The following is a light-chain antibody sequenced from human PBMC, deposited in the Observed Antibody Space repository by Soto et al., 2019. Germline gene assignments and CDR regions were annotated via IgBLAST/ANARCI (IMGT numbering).Light chain of an antibody. Sequence: QSALTQPPSVSGSPGQSVTISCTGTSSDVGSYNRVSSYQQPPGTAPKLMIYEVNNRPSGVPDRFSGSKSGNTAFLTISGLQAEDEADYYCNSYTSSSTYVFGTGTKVTVL. V-gene: IGLV2-18*02. CDR2: EVN. J-gene: IGLJ1*01. CDR1: SSDVGSYNR. CDR3: NSYTSSSTYV.